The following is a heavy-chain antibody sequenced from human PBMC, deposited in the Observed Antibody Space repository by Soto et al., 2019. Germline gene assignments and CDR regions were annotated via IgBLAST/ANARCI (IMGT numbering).Heavy chain of an antibody. J-gene: IGHJ6*02. CDR3: ARDLKVPAAPTDYYYGMDV. V-gene: IGHV3-33*01. CDR1: GFTFSSYG. Sequence: QVQLVESGGGVVQPGRSLRLSCAASGFTFSSYGMHWVGQAPGKGLEWVAVIWYDGSNKYYADSVKGRFTISRDNSKNTLYLQMNSLRAEDTAVYYCARDLKVPAAPTDYYYGMDVWGQGTTVTVSS. CDR2: IWYDGSNK. D-gene: IGHD2-2*01.